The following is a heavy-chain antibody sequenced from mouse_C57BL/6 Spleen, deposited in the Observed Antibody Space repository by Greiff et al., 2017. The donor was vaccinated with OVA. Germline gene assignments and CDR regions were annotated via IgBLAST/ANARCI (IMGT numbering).Heavy chain of an antibody. CDR1: GYTFTSYW. CDR2: IYPGSGST. Sequence: VQLQQPGAELVKPGASVKMSCKASGYTFTSYWITWVKQRPGQGLEWIGDIYPGSGSTNYNEKFKSKATLTVDTSSSPAYMQLSSLTSEDSAVYYCARRHYGSSYDYWGQGTTLTVSS. CDR3: ARRHYGSSYDY. D-gene: IGHD1-1*01. J-gene: IGHJ2*01. V-gene: IGHV1-55*01.